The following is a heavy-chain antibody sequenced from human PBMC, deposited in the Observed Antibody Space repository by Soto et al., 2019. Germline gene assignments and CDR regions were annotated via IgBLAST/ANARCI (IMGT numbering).Heavy chain of an antibody. CDR3: ARAKWFGGRCMNV. CDR1: GYTFTGYY. V-gene: IGHV1-2*02. CDR2: INPNSGGT. J-gene: IGHJ6*02. Sequence: GASVKVSCKASGYTFTGYYMHWVRQAPGQGLEWMGWINPNSGGTNYAQKFQGRVTMTRDTSIRTAYMELSRLRSDDTAVYYCARAKWFGGRCMNVWGQGTTVTVSS. D-gene: IGHD3-16*01.